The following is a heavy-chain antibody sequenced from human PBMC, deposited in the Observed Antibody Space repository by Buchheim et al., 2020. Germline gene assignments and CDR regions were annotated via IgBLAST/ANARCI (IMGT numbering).Heavy chain of an antibody. V-gene: IGHV3-23*01. D-gene: IGHD4-17*01. CDR2: IGGSDGRT. CDR1: GFTFSRFA. J-gene: IGHJ4*02. CDR3: AKDPSRDDYGDPFDY. Sequence: EVQLLESGGGLVQPGGSLRLFCAASGFTFSRFAMNWVRQAPGKGLEWVSAIGGSDGRTYYADSVMGRFTISRDNSKNTLYLQMNSLRAEDTAVYYCAKDPSRDDYGDPFDYWGQGTL.